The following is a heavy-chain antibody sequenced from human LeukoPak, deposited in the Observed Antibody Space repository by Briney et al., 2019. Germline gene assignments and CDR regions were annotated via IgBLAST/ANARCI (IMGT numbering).Heavy chain of an antibody. D-gene: IGHD3-22*01. CDR2: ISAYNGNT. Sequence: ASVKVSCKASGYTCTSYGISWVRQAPGQGLEWMGWISAYNGNTNYAQKLQGRVTMTTDTSTSTAYMELRSLRSDDTAVYYCATELRSGYFDYWGQGTLVTVSS. CDR3: ATELRSGYFDY. CDR1: GYTCTSYG. J-gene: IGHJ4*02. V-gene: IGHV1-18*01.